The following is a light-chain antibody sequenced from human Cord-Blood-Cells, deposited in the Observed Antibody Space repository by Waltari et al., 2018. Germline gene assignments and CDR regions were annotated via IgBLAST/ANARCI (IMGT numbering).Light chain of an antibody. CDR2: SNT. J-gene: IGLJ3*02. V-gene: IGLV1-44*01. CDR3: AAWDDSLNGPV. CDR1: SSNIGSNT. Sequence: QSVLTQPPSASGTPGQRVTISCSGSSSNIGSNTVNWYQQLPGTAPTLLIYSNTQRPSGVPARFSGSKTGTSASLAISGLQSEDEADYYCAAWDDSLNGPVFGGGTKLTVL.